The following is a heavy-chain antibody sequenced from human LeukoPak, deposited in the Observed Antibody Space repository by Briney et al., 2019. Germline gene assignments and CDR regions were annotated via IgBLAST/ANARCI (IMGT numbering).Heavy chain of an antibody. CDR1: GGSISSGGYS. D-gene: IGHD3-22*01. V-gene: IGHV4-30-2*01. Sequence: KSSETLSLTCAVSGGSISSGGYSWSWIRQPPGKGLGWIGYIYHSGSTYYNPSLKSRVTISVDRSKNQFSLKLSSVTAADTAVYYCAARYYDSSGYYYDYWGQGALVTVSS. CDR2: IYHSGST. CDR3: AARYYDSSGYYYDY. J-gene: IGHJ4*02.